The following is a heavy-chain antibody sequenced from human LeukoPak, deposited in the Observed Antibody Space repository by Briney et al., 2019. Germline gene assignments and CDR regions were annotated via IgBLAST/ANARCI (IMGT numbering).Heavy chain of an antibody. CDR2: VYYSGST. D-gene: IGHD1-26*01. Sequence: SETLSLTCTVSGGSISSYYWSWIRQPPGKGLEWIGYVYYSGSTNYNPSLKSRVTISVDTSKNQFSLKLSSLTAADTAVYYCARHEYSGSYYGLSWFDPWGQGTLVTVSS. CDR3: ARHEYSGSYYGLSWFDP. J-gene: IGHJ5*02. CDR1: GGSISSYY. V-gene: IGHV4-59*08.